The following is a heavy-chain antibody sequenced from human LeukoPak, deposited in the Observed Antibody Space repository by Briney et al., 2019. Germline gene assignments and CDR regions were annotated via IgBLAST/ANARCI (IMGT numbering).Heavy chain of an antibody. CDR2: INHSGST. D-gene: IGHD3-3*01. J-gene: IGHJ6*02. CDR3: ARSFGVAIVYRPSLYGMDV. CDR1: GGSFSGYY. Sequence: SETLSLTCAVYGGSFSGYYWSWIRQPPGKGLEWIGEINHSGSTNNNPSLKSRVTISVDTSKSQFSLKLSSVTAADTAVYYCARSFGVAIVYRPSLYGMDVWGQGTTVTVSS. V-gene: IGHV4-34*01.